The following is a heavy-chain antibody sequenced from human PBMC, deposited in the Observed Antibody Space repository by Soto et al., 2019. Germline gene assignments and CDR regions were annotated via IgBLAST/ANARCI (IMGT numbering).Heavy chain of an antibody. CDR2: ISWNSGSI. J-gene: IGHJ4*02. CDR1: GFTFDDYA. Sequence: GGSLRLSCAASGFTFDDYAMHWVRQAPGKGLEWVSGISWNSGSIGYADSVKGRFTISRDNAKNSLYLQMNSLRAEDTALYYCAKDYSGSYHYYFDYWGQGT. CDR3: AKDYSGSYHYYFDY. D-gene: IGHD1-26*01. V-gene: IGHV3-9*01.